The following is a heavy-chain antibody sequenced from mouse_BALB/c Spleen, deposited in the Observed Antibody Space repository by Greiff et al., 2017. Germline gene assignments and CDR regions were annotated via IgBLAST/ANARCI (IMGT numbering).Heavy chain of an antibody. CDR1: GFTFSDYY. Sequence: EVQVVESGGGLVKPGGSLKLSCAASGFTFSDYYMYWVRQTPEKRLEWVATISDGGSYTYYPDSVKGRFTISRDNAKNNLYLQMSSLKSEDTAMYYCARDKGYYGISGRGFAYWGQGTLVTVSA. CDR3: ARDKGYYGISGRGFAY. J-gene: IGHJ3*01. D-gene: IGHD1-1*01. CDR2: ISDGGSYT. V-gene: IGHV5-4*02.